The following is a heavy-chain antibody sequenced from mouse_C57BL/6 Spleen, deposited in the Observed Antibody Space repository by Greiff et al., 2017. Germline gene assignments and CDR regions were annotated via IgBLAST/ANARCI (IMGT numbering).Heavy chain of an antibody. D-gene: IGHD1-1*01. V-gene: IGHV1-81*01. CDR2: IYPRSGNT. J-gene: IGHJ4*01. Sequence: QVQLQQSGAELARPGASVKLSCKASGYTFTSYGISWVKQRTGQGLEWIGEIYPRSGNTYYNEKFKGKATLTADKSSSTAYMELRSLTSEDSAVYVCARFHGSSYYYAMDDWGQGTSVTVSS. CDR1: GYTFTSYG. CDR3: ARFHGSSYYYAMDD.